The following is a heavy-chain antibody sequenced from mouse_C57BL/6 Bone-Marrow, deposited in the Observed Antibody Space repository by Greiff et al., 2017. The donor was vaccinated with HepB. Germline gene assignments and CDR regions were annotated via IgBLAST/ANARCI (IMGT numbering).Heavy chain of an antibody. J-gene: IGHJ3*01. V-gene: IGHV5-17*01. Sequence: DVMLVESGGGLVKPGGSLKLSCAASGFTFSDYGMHWVRQAPEKGLEWVAYISSGSSTIYYADTVKGRFTISRDNAKNTLFLQMTSLRSEDTAMYYCARPNYSNSFAYWGQGTLVTVSA. CDR3: ARPNYSNSFAY. CDR2: ISSGSSTI. D-gene: IGHD2-5*01. CDR1: GFTFSDYG.